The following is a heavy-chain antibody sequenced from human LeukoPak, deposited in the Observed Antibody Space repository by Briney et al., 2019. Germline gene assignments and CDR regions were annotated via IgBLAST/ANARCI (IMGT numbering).Heavy chain of an antibody. V-gene: IGHV3-23*01. Sequence: GGSLRLSCAASGFTFSSYAMSWVRQAPGKGLEWVSAISGSGGSTYYADSVKGRFTISRDNAKNTLYLQMNSLRAEDTAVYYCARNYYDSSGYSLDHYFDYWGQGTLVTVSS. CDR3: ARNYYDSSGYSLDHYFDY. J-gene: IGHJ4*02. CDR2: ISGSGGST. CDR1: GFTFSSYA. D-gene: IGHD3-22*01.